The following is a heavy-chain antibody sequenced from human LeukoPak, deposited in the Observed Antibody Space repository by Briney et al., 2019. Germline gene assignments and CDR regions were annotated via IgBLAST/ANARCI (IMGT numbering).Heavy chain of an antibody. CDR1: GGSISSGSYY. V-gene: IGHV4-61*02. J-gene: IGHJ4*02. Sequence: SQTLSLTCTVSGGSISSGSYYWSWIRQPAGKGLEWIGRIYTSGSTNYNPSLKSRVTISVDTSKNQFSLKLSSVTAADTAVYYCARAAALGLDYWGQGTLVTVPS. CDR2: IYTSGST. CDR3: ARAAALGLDY. D-gene: IGHD6-13*01.